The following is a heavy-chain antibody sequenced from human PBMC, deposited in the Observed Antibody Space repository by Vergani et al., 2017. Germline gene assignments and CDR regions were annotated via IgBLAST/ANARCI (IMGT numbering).Heavy chain of an antibody. CDR2: IYTSGAT. CDR1: GGSFSTGGQS. Sequence: QVQLQESGPGLVKPSQTLSLTCTVSGGSFSTGGQSWTWLRQSAGKGLEWIGRIYTSGATNYNPSLRSRAIMSVDASKKQFSLKLTSVTAADTAVYYCVGAQGGDVPHDKRGYFFYGMDVWGQGTTVTVSS. D-gene: IGHD3-16*01. V-gene: IGHV4-61*02. J-gene: IGHJ6*02. CDR3: VGAQGGDVPHDKRGYFFYGMDV.